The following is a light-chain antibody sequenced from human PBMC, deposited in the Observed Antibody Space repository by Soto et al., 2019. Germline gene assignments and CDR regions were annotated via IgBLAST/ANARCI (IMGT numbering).Light chain of an antibody. J-gene: IGLJ3*02. CDR2: DIN. Sequence: QPVLTQPPSVSAAPGQTVTISCSGSSSNIGDNYVSWYQQLSGTAPKLLIYDINKRPSGIPDRFSGSKSGTSATLGITGLQTGDEADYYCGTWDSSLSAWMFGGGTKVTVL. CDR3: GTWDSSLSAWM. CDR1: SSNIGDNY. V-gene: IGLV1-51*01.